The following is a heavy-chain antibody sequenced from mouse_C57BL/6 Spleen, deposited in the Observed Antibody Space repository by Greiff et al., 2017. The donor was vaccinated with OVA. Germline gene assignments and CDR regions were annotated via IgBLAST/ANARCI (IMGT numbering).Heavy chain of an antibody. CDR3: ARDYGSSFLAMDY. J-gene: IGHJ4*01. CDR1: GFTFSDYG. V-gene: IGHV5-17*01. D-gene: IGHD1-1*01. CDR2: ISSGSSTI. Sequence: VQLKESGGGLVKPGGSLKLSCAASGFTFSDYGMHWVRQAPEKGLEWVAYISSGSSTIYYADTVKGRFTISRDNAKNTLFLQMTSLRSEDTAMYYCARDYGSSFLAMDYWGQGTSVTVSS.